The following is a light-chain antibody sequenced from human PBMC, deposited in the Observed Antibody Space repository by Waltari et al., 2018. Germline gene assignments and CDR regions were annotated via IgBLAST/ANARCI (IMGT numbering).Light chain of an antibody. CDR1: SRDDGGYNY. V-gene: IGLV2-14*01. CDR2: DVS. CDR3: SSYTSSSTLVV. Sequence: QSALTQPASVSGSPGQSITISCTGTSRDDGGYNYVSWYQQHPGKAPKLMIYDVSNRPSGVSNHFSGSKSGNTASLTISGLQAEDEADYYCSSYTSSSTLVVFGGGTKLTVL. J-gene: IGLJ3*02.